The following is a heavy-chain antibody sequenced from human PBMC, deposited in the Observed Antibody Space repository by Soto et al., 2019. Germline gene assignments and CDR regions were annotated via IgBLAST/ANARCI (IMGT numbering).Heavy chain of an antibody. CDR2: INHSGST. CDR3: ARGDLVDFWTYYMDV. J-gene: IGHJ6*03. V-gene: IGHV4-34*01. CDR1: GGSFSGYY. D-gene: IGHD3-3*01. Sequence: PSETLSLTCAVYGGSFSGYYWSWIRQPPGKGLEWIGEINHSGSTNYNPSLKSRVTISVDTSKNQFSLKLSSVTAADTAVYYCARGDLVDFWTYYMDVWGKGTTVTVSS.